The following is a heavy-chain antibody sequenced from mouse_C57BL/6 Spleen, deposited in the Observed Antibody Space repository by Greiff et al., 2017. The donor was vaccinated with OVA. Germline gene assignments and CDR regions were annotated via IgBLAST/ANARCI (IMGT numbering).Heavy chain of an antibody. CDR3: ARVDDGYYFDY. D-gene: IGHD2-3*01. CDR1: GFTFSSYA. V-gene: IGHV5-4*03. CDR2: ISDGGSYT. J-gene: IGHJ2*01. Sequence: DVMLVESGGGLVKPGGSLKLSCAASGFTFSSYAMSWVRQTPEKRLEWVATISDGGSYTYYPDNVKGRFTISRDNAKNNLYLQMSHLKSEDTAMYYCARVDDGYYFDYWGQGTTLTVSS.